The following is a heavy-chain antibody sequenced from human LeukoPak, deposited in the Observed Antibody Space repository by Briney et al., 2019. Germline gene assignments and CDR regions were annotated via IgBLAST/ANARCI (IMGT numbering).Heavy chain of an antibody. CDR2: IKPDGSET. V-gene: IGHV3-7*01. J-gene: IGHJ6*04. CDR1: GFSISSSW. Sequence: GGSLRLSCAVSGFSISSSWMSWVRQSPERGLEWVANIKPDGSETHYVDSVKGRFTISRENAKNSLYLQMTSLRVEDTAVYYCARDHRIGGFMDVWGKGTTVAVSS. CDR3: ARDHRIGGFMDV. D-gene: IGHD2-15*01.